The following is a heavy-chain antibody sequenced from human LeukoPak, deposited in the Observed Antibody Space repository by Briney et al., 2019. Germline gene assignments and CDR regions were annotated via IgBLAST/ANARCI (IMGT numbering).Heavy chain of an antibody. CDR3: ARERVDIAMGFDY. CDR2: IYSSGST. CDR1: GVSISSGSDY. V-gene: IGHV4-39*07. J-gene: IGHJ4*02. Sequence: SETLSLTCSVSGVSISSGSDYWGWIRQPPGKTLEWIGSIYSSGSTHYNPSLKSRVIILIDTAKNHFSLNLSSVTAADTAVYYCARERVDIAMGFDYWGQGSLVIVSS. D-gene: IGHD5-18*01.